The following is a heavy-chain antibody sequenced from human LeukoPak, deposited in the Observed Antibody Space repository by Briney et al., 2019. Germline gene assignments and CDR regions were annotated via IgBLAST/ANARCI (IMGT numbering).Heavy chain of an antibody. V-gene: IGHV1-46*01. CDR3: ARGGNSSSWYRGYYYGMDV. CDR1: GYTFTSYY. J-gene: IGHJ6*02. Sequence: ASVKFSCKASGYTFTSYYMHWVRQAPGQGLEWMGIINPSGGSTSYAQKFQGRVTMTRDTSTSTVYMELSSLRSEDTAVYYCARGGNSSSWYRGYYYGMDVWGQGTTVTVSS. CDR2: INPSGGST. D-gene: IGHD6-13*01.